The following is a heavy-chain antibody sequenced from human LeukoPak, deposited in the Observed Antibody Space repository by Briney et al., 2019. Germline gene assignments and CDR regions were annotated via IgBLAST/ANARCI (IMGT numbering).Heavy chain of an antibody. CDR3: ARLGEGAGYYYYMDV. J-gene: IGHJ6*03. CDR1: GYSFTSYW. CDR2: IYPGDSDT. D-gene: IGHD3-10*01. V-gene: IGHV5-51*01. Sequence: GESLKISCKGSGYSFTSYWIGWVRQMPGKGLEWMGIIYPGDSDTRYSPSFQGQVTISADKSISTAYLQWSSLKASDTAMYYCARLGEGAGYYYYMDVWGKGTTVTISS.